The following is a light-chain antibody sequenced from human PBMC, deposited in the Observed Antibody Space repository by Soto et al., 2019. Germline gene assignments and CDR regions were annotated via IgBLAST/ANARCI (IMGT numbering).Light chain of an antibody. CDR2: EVS. CDR1: SSDVGGYNY. CDR3: AAWDDSLNGVYV. Sequence: QSALTQPASVSGSPGQSITISCTGSSSDVGGYNYVSWYQQHPGKAPKLMIYEVSNRPSGISNRFSGSKSGNTASLTLSGLQAEDEADYYCAAWDDSLNGVYVFGPGTKVTVL. J-gene: IGLJ1*01. V-gene: IGLV2-14*01.